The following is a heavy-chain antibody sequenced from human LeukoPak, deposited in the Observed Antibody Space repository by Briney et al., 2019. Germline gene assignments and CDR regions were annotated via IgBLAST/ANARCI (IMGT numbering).Heavy chain of an antibody. CDR1: GGTFSSYA. V-gene: IGHV1-69*01. Sequence: SVRVSCKASGGTFSSYAISWVRQAPGQGLEWMGGIIPIFGTANYAQKFQGRVTITADESTSTAYMELSSLRSEDTAVYYCAQGEVPDYFDYWGQGTLVTVSS. CDR2: IIPIFGTA. D-gene: IGHD3-16*01. J-gene: IGHJ4*02. CDR3: AQGEVPDYFDY.